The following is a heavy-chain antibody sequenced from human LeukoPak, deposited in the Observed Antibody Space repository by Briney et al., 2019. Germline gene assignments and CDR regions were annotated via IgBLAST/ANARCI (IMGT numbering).Heavy chain of an antibody. CDR1: GFTFSDHA. CDR2: ISNGGDRT. V-gene: IGHV3-23*01. J-gene: IGHJ6*02. Sequence: GGSLRLSCAASGFTFSDHAMNWVRHAPGKGIEWVSLISNGGDRTYYADSVKGRFTISRDNSKNMVYLQMNSLRVEDTAVYYCAKAQRPYDYVWGSYRDYYYYGMDVWGQGTTVTVSS. D-gene: IGHD3-16*02. CDR3: AKAQRPYDYVWGSYRDYYYYGMDV.